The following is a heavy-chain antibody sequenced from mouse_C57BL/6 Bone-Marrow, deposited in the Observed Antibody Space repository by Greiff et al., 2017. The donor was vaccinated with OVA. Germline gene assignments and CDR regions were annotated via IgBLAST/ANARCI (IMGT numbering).Heavy chain of an antibody. CDR3: ASGYYDYDGLYYAMDY. V-gene: IGHV1-55*01. Sequence: QVQLQQPGAELVKPGASVKMSCKASGYTFTSYWITWVKQRPGQGLEWIGDIYPGSGSTNYNEKFKSKATLTVDTSSSTAYMQLSSLTSEDSAVYYCASGYYDYDGLYYAMDYWGQGTSVTVSS. CDR2: IYPGSGST. CDR1: GYTFTSYW. J-gene: IGHJ4*01. D-gene: IGHD2-4*01.